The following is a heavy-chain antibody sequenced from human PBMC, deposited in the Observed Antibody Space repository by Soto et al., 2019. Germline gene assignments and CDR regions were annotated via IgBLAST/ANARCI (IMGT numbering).Heavy chain of an antibody. D-gene: IGHD3-3*01. J-gene: IGHJ6*02. V-gene: IGHV3-23*01. CDR1: GFTFSSYA. CDR3: ARDHYDFWSGIGMDV. CDR2: ISGSTI. Sequence: EVQLLESGGGLVQPGGSLRLSCAASGFTFSSYAMSWVRQAPGKGLEWVSAISGSTIYYADSVKGRFTISRDNAKNSLYLQMNSLRAEDTAVYYCARDHYDFWSGIGMDVWGQGTTVTVSS.